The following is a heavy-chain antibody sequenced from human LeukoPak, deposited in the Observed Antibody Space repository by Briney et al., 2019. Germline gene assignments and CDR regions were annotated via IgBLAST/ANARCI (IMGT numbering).Heavy chain of an antibody. V-gene: IGHV4-34*01. Sequence: SETLSLTCAVYGGSFSGYYWSWIRQPPGKGLEWIGEINHSGSTNYNPSLKSRVTISVDTSKNQFSLKLSSVTAEDTAVYYCARARGYYYDSSGYYGDYFDYWGQGTLVTVSS. J-gene: IGHJ4*02. CDR2: INHSGST. CDR1: GGSFSGYY. D-gene: IGHD3-22*01. CDR3: ARARGYYYDSSGYYGDYFDY.